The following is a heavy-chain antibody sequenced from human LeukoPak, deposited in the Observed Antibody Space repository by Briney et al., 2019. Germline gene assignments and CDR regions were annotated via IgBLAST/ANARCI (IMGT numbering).Heavy chain of an antibody. D-gene: IGHD3-3*01. CDR1: GFTFSSYW. V-gene: IGHV3-7*03. J-gene: IGHJ6*02. Sequence: GGSLRLSCAASGFTFSSYWMSWVRQAPGKGLEWVANIKQDGSEKYYVDSVKGRFTLSRDNAKNSLYLQMNSLRAEDTAVYYCARVTGRFLEWLYYGMDVWGQGTTVTVSS. CDR2: IKQDGSEK. CDR3: ARVTGRFLEWLYYGMDV.